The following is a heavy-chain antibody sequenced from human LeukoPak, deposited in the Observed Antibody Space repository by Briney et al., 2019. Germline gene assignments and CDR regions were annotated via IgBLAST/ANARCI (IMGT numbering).Heavy chain of an antibody. Sequence: GGSLRLSCAASGFTFSTYAMSWVRQAPGKGLEWVSAMSGSGGSTYYADSVKGRLTISRDNSKNTLYLQMNSLRAEDTAVYYCATLWTYYGSSDYPPDYWGQGTLVTVSS. V-gene: IGHV3-23*01. J-gene: IGHJ4*02. D-gene: IGHD3-22*01. CDR2: MSGSGGST. CDR3: ATLWTYYGSSDYPPDY. CDR1: GFTFSTYA.